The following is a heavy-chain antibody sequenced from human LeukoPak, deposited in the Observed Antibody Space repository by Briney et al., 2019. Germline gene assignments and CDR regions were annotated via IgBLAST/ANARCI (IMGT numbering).Heavy chain of an antibody. J-gene: IGHJ4*02. CDR1: GYSISSGYY. Sequence: KPSETLFLTCTVSGYSISSGYYWSCIRKPPGKELEWIGRIYHRGSTYYNPSLKSRVTISVDTSKNQFSLKLSSVTAADTAVYYCARVAGRWLQQIVAYFDYWGQGTLVTVSS. V-gene: IGHV4-38-2*02. CDR2: IYHRGST. D-gene: IGHD5-24*01. CDR3: ARVAGRWLQQIVAYFDY.